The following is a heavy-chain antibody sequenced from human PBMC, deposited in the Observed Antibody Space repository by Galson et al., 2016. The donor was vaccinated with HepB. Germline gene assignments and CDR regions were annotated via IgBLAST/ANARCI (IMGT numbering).Heavy chain of an antibody. J-gene: IGHJ3*01. Sequence: SLRLSCAVSGFTFSTYWMSWVRQAPGKGLEWVANINQDGGEKYYLDSVKGRFTISRDNAQNSLYLQMSSLRVEDTAVYYCAKELSGAGFDVWGQGTMVTVSS. D-gene: IGHD6-19*01. CDR1: GFTFSTYW. CDR2: INQDGGEK. V-gene: IGHV3-7*04. CDR3: AKELSGAGFDV.